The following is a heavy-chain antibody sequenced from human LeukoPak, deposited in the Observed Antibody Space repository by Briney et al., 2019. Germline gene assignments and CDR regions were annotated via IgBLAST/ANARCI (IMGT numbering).Heavy chain of an antibody. CDR1: GFTFSSYE. D-gene: IGHD4-17*01. V-gene: IGHV3-48*03. CDR3: ARGIEGYGDLPIDY. J-gene: IGHJ4*02. Sequence: GGSLRLSCAASGFTFSSYEMNWVRQAPGKGLEWVSYISSSGSTIYYADSVKGRFTISRGNAKNSLYLQMNSLRAEDTAVYYCARGIEGYGDLPIDYWGQGTLVTVSS. CDR2: ISSSGSTI.